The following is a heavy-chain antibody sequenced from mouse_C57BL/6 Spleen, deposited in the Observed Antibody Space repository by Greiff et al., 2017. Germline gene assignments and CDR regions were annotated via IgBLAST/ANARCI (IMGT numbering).Heavy chain of an antibody. D-gene: IGHD1-1*01. CDR2: ISSGSSTI. CDR3: ARMWYYGSSAMDY. V-gene: IGHV5-17*01. J-gene: IGHJ4*01. Sequence: DVLLVESGGGLVKPGGSLKLSCAASGFTFSDYGMHWVRQAPEKGLEWVAYISSGSSTIYYADTVKGRFTISRDNAKNTLFLQMTSLRSEDTAMYYCARMWYYGSSAMDYWGQGTSVTVSS. CDR1: GFTFSDYG.